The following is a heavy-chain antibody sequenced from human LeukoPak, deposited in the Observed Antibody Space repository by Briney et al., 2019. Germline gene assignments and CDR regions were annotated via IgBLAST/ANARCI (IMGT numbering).Heavy chain of an antibody. CDR2: ISRSGGST. Sequence: GGSLRLSCAASELRAMTWVRQGPGKGLEWVSAISRSGGSTYYADSVKGRFTISRDNSKNTLYLQMNSLRAEDTAVYYCARDYLRDYYYYMDVWGKGTTVTVS. V-gene: IGHV3-23*01. J-gene: IGHJ6*03. CDR1: ELRA. CDR3: ARDYLRDYYYYMDV.